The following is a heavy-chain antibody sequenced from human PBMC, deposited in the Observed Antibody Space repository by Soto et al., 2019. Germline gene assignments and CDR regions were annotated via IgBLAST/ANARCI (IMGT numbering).Heavy chain of an antibody. CDR1: GYTFTSYA. J-gene: IGHJ6*02. CDR3: ARGPLLWGDV. Sequence: ASVKVSCKASGYTFTSYAMHWVRQAPGQRLEWMGWINAGNVNTKYSQKFQGRVTITRDTSASTAYMELSSLRSEDTAVYYCARGPLLWGDVWGQGTTVTVSS. CDR2: INAGNVNT. V-gene: IGHV1-3*01. D-gene: IGHD3-10*01.